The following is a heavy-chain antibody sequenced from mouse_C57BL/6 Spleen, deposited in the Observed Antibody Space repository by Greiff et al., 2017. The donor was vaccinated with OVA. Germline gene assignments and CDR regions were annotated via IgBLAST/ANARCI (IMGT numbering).Heavy chain of an antibody. CDR3: ARGQFDYYGSSDLDY. V-gene: IGHV1-55*01. CDR2: IYPGSGST. J-gene: IGHJ2*01. D-gene: IGHD1-1*01. Sequence: QVQLQQSGAELVKPGASVKMSCKASGYTFTSYWITWVKQRPGQGLEWIGDIYPGSGSTNYNEKFKSKATLTVDTSSSTAYMQLSSLTSEDSAVYYCARGQFDYYGSSDLDYWGQGTTLTVSS. CDR1: GYTFTSYW.